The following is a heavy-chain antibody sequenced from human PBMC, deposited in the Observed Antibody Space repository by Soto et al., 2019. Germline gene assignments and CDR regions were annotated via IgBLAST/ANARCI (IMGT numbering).Heavy chain of an antibody. CDR1: GFTFSSYA. J-gene: IGHJ5*02. Sequence: GGSLRLSCAASGFTFSSYAMSWVRQAPGKGLEWVSAISGSGGSTYYADSVKGRFTISRDNSKNTLYLQMNSLRAEDTAVYYCAKVSYDFWSGYRFSGWFDPWGQGTLVTVSS. V-gene: IGHV3-23*01. CDR3: AKVSYDFWSGYRFSGWFDP. D-gene: IGHD3-3*01. CDR2: ISGSGGST.